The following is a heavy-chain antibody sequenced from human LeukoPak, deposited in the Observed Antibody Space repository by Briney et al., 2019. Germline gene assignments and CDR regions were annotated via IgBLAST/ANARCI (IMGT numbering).Heavy chain of an antibody. V-gene: IGHV1-18*04. CDR3: ARVDKAGSGSYLFHYFDY. CDR2: ISPYNGNT. J-gene: IGHJ4*02. CDR1: DYTFSSYG. Sequence: ASVKVSCKASDYTFSSYGITWVRQAPGQGLEWMGWISPYNGNTNYAQNLQGRVTMTADTSTSTAYMELRSLTSDDTAVYYCARVDKAGSGSYLFHYFDYWGQGTLVTVSS. D-gene: IGHD3-10*01.